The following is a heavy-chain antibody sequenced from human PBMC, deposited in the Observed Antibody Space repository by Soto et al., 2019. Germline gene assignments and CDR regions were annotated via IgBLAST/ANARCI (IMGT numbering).Heavy chain of an antibody. J-gene: IGHJ4*02. CDR1: GFTFRDYY. CDR3: ARNKFWYGSPSDY. D-gene: IGHD1-26*01. CDR2: ITNDGSNI. V-gene: IGHV3-11*01. Sequence: GGSLRLSCAASGFTFRDYYMSWIRQAPGKGLEWVSYITNDGSNIYNADSVKGRFTISRDDAKNSLFLQMDSLRAEDTAVYYCARNKFWYGSPSDYWGQGTLVTVSS.